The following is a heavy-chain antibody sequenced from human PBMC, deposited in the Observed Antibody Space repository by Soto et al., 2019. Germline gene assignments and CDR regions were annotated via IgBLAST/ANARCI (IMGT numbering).Heavy chain of an antibody. CDR3: AKGRSGGCYAGADD. Sequence: EVQLLESGGGLVQPGGSLRLSCAASGFTFSSDAMSWVRQAPGKGLEWVSTISGSSGSTYYADSVKGRFTISRDNSKNPVYLEMNRLRAEDTAVYYCAKGRSGGCYAGADDWGLGTLVMVSP. CDR2: ISGSSGST. CDR1: GFTFSSDA. D-gene: IGHD2-2*01. J-gene: IGHJ4*02. V-gene: IGHV3-23*01.